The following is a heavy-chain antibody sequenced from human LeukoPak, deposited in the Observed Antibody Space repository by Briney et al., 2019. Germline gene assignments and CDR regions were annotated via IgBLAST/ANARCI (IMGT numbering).Heavy chain of an antibody. V-gene: IGHV3-74*01. J-gene: IGHJ4*02. D-gene: IGHD3-16*01. CDR2: VNIDGSTP. Sequence: KGLVWVSRVNIDGSTPTSEDYVKGRFTIFRDNAKNTLYLQMNSLRDEDTAVYYCERDRGSYSDNWGQGTLVTVS. CDR3: ERDRGSYSDN.